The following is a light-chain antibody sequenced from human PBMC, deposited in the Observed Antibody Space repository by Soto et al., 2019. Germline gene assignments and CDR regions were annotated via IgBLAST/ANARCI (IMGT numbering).Light chain of an antibody. CDR3: QQYNNWPPWT. V-gene: IGKV3-15*01. CDR1: QSVSSN. J-gene: IGKJ1*01. Sequence: EIVMTQSPATLSVYPGERATLSCRASQSVSSNLAWYQQKPGQAPRLLIYAASSRPTGIPARFSGSGSGTEFTLTISSLQSEDVAVYYGQQYNNWPPWTFGQGTKVEIK. CDR2: AAS.